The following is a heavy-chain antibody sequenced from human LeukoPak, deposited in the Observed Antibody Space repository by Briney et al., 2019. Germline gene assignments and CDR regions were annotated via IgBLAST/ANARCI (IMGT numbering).Heavy chain of an antibody. CDR2: TSVNGGNT. CDR3: ARQLGYCSDGSCYFDY. D-gene: IGHD2-15*01. Sequence: GGSLRLSCAASGFTFSSYAMSWVPQAPGKGLEWVSATSVNGGNTYYADSVKGRFTISRDNSKNTLYLQMNSLRAEDTAVYFCARQLGYCSDGSCYFDYWGQGTLVTVSS. J-gene: IGHJ4*02. CDR1: GFTFSSYA. V-gene: IGHV3-23*01.